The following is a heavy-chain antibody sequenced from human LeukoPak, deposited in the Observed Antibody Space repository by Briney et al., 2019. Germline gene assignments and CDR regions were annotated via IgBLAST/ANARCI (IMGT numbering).Heavy chain of an antibody. CDR3: ARGHIAVAAHDDAFDI. D-gene: IGHD6-19*01. CDR1: GFTFSSYW. J-gene: IGHJ3*02. Sequence: PGGSLRLSCAASGFTFSSYWVHWVHQAPGKGLEGVSSISTSSSYIYYADSVKGRFTISRHNAKNSLYLQMNSLRAEDTAVYYCARGHIAVAAHDDAFDIWGQGTMVTASS. CDR2: ISTSSSYI. V-gene: IGHV3-21*01.